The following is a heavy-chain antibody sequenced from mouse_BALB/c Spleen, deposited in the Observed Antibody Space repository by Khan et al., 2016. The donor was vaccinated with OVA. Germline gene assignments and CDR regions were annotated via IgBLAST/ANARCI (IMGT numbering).Heavy chain of an antibody. J-gene: IGHJ3*01. D-gene: IGHD4-1*01. CDR2: ISSGGDYT. Sequence: EVQGVESGGDLVKPGGSLKLSCAASGFTFSSYSMSWVRQTPDKRLEWVASISSGGDYTYYPDSVKGQFTISRDNAKNTLYLQMSDLTSEDTAMYYGADHLTGSFAYWGQGTLVTVSA. CDR1: GFTFSSYS. CDR3: ADHLTGSFAY. V-gene: IGHV5-6*01.